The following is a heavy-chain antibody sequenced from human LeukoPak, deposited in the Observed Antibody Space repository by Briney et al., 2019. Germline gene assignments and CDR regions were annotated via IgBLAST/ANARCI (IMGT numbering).Heavy chain of an antibody. CDR3: AREIGIVLMVYAPAGFDP. V-gene: IGHV1-2*02. D-gene: IGHD2-8*01. CDR2: INPNSGGT. Sequence: ASVKVSCKASGYTFTGYYMHWVRQAPGQGLEWMGWINPNSGGTNYAQKFQGRVTMTRDTSISTAYMELSRLRSDDTAVYYCAREIGIVLMVYAPAGFDPWGQGTLDTVSS. J-gene: IGHJ5*02. CDR1: GYTFTGYY.